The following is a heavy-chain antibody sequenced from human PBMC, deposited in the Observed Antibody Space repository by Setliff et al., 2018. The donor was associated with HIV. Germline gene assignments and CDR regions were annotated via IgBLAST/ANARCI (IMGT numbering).Heavy chain of an antibody. V-gene: IGHV3-11*01. J-gene: IGHJ6*02. CDR1: GFYFSDYY. CDR3: ARGVLGVVNGMDV. Sequence: PGGSLRLSCAASGFYFSDYYMSWIRQAPGKGLEWIAFHNTSTSIIYYADSVKGRVTISRDKAKNTLYLQMNSLRAEDTAVYSCARGVLGVVNGMDVWGQGTTVTVSS. CDR2: HNTSTSII. D-gene: IGHD3-10*01.